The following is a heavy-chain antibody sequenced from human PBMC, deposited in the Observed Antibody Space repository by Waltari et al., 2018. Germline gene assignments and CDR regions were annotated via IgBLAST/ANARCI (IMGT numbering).Heavy chain of an antibody. V-gene: IGHV3-20*04. CDR1: VFPFDAFV. CDR3: ARVRHDFWSGYYTGWFDP. J-gene: IGHJ5*02. D-gene: IGHD3-3*01. CDR2: INWNGGST. Sequence: EVQLVESGGGVVRPGGSLSLSCAASVFPFDAFVLSWVRQAPGKGLEWVSGINWNGGSTGYADSVKGRFTISRDNAKNSLYLQMNSLRAEDTALYYCARVRHDFWSGYYTGWFDPWGQGTLVTVSS.